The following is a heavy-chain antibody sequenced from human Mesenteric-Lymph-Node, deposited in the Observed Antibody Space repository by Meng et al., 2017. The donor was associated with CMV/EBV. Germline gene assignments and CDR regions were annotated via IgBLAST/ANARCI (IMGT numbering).Heavy chain of an antibody. CDR1: GGTFSSYA. V-gene: IGHV1-69*10. D-gene: IGHD1-1*01. J-gene: IGHJ3*02. CDR2: IIPILGIA. Sequence: SVKVSCKASGGTFSSYAISWVRQAPGQGLEWMGGIIPILGIANYAQKFQGRVTITADKSTSTAYMELSSLRSEDTAVYYCARRYAGDAFDIWGQGTMVTVSS. CDR3: ARRYAGDAFDI.